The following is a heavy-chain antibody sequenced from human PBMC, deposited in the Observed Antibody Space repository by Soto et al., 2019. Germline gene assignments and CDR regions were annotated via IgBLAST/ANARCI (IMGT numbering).Heavy chain of an antibody. V-gene: IGHV3-33*01. CDR3: ARDHATRAQLVPYYFDY. D-gene: IGHD6-13*01. J-gene: IGHJ4*02. CDR1: GFTFSSYG. Sequence: GGSLRLSCAASGFTFSSYGMHWVRQAPGKGLEWVAVIWYDGSNKYYADSVKGRFTISRDNSKNTLYLQMNSLRAEDTAVYYCARDHATRAQLVPYYFDYWGQGTRVTVSS. CDR2: IWYDGSNK.